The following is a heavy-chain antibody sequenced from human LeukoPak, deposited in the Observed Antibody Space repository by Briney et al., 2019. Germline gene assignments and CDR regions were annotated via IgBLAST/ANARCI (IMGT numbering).Heavy chain of an antibody. CDR3: ARTTESHSWRTRYYYYYMDV. Sequence: SETLSLTCTVSGGSISSYYWSWIRQPAGKGLEWIGRIDTSGSTNYKPSLKSRITISVDTSKNQISLKLSSVTAADTAVYYCARTTESHSWRTRYYYYYMDVWGKGTTVTVSS. V-gene: IGHV4-4*07. J-gene: IGHJ6*03. CDR1: GGSISSYY. CDR2: IDTSGST. D-gene: IGHD6-13*01.